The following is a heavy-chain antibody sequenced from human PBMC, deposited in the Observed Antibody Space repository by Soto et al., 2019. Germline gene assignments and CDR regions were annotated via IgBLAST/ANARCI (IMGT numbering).Heavy chain of an antibody. CDR1: GYTFTGYY. Sequence: ASVKVSCKASGYTFTGYYMHWVRQAPGQGLEWMGWINPNSGGTNYAQKFQGWVTMTRDTSISTAYMELSRLRSDDTAVYYCARVTSEYPEAFDIWGQGTMVTVSS. V-gene: IGHV1-2*04. CDR2: INPNSGGT. J-gene: IGHJ3*02. CDR3: ARVTSEYPEAFDI.